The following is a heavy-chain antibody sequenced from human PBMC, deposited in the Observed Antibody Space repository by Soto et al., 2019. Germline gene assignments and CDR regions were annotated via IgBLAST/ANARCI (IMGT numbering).Heavy chain of an antibody. V-gene: IGHV3-21*01. Sequence: GGSLRLSCAASGFTFTRYSMNWVRQAPGKGLEWVSSISSTTNYIYYADSMKGRFTVSRDNAKSSVYLEMNSLSAEDTALYYCARESEDLTSNFDYWGQGTLVTVSS. CDR1: GFTFTRYS. CDR3: ARESEDLTSNFDY. J-gene: IGHJ4*02. CDR2: ISSTTNYI.